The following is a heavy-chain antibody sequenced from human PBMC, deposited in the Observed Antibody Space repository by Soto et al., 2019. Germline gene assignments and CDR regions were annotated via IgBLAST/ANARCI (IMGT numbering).Heavy chain of an antibody. J-gene: IGHJ4*02. CDR3: ARDKMAAAGKCFDY. CDR2: ISSSGSAI. V-gene: IGHV3-48*03. D-gene: IGHD6-13*01. CDR1: GFTFSSYE. Sequence: GGSLRLSCAASGFTFSSYEMNWVRQAPGKGLEWVSYISSSGSAIYYADSVKGRFTISRDNAKNSLYLQMNSLRAEGTAVCCCARDKMAAAGKCFDYWGQGTLVTVSS.